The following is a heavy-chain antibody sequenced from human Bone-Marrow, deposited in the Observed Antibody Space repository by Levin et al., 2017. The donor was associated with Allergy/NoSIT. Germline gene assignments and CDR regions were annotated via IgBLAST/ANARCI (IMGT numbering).Heavy chain of an antibody. Sequence: PGGSLRLSCAASGFTFSVYGMHWVRQAPGKGLEWVSFISYDGNNIYYGDSVKGRFTISRDNSKNTLYLQMNSLRPEDTGVYYCAKVPAPGTIIGVVIDYWGQGTLVTVPS. CDR3: AKVPAPGTIIGVVIDY. V-gene: IGHV3-30*18. CDR2: ISYDGNNI. D-gene: IGHD3-3*01. CDR1: GFTFSVYG. J-gene: IGHJ4*02.